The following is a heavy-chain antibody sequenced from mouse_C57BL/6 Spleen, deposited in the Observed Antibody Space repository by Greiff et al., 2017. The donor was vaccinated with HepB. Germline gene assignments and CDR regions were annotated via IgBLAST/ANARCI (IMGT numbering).Heavy chain of an antibody. D-gene: IGHD3-2*02. CDR2: IDPSDSYT. CDR3: ARDSSGPNFDY. V-gene: IGHV1-59*01. J-gene: IGHJ2*01. CDR1: GYTFTSYW. Sequence: QVQLQQPGAELVRPGTSVKLSCKASGYTFTSYWMHWVKQRPGQGLEWIGVIDPSDSYTNYNQKFKGKATLTVDTSSSTAYMQLSSLTSEDSAVYYCARDSSGPNFDYWGQGTTLTVSS.